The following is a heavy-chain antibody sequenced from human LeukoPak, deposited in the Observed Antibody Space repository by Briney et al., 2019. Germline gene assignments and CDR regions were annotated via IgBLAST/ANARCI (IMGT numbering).Heavy chain of an antibody. J-gene: IGHJ5*02. Sequence: SGPTLVTPTQTLTLTCTFSGFSLSTSGVGVGWIRQPPGKALEWLALIYWDDDKRYSPSLKSRLTITKDTSKNQVVLTMTNMDPVDTATYYCAHRRVTTWDNWFDPWGQGTLVIVSS. CDR1: GFSLSTSGVG. CDR2: IYWDDDK. V-gene: IGHV2-5*02. D-gene: IGHD4-17*01. CDR3: AHRRVTTWDNWFDP.